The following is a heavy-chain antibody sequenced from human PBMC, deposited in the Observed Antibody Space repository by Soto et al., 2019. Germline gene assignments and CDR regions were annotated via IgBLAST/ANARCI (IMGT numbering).Heavy chain of an antibody. CDR2: ISYDGSNK. CDR3: AKPEWDPNVVVTAFDY. D-gene: IGHD2-21*02. J-gene: IGHJ4*02. CDR1: GFTFSSYG. V-gene: IGHV3-30*18. Sequence: QVPLVESGGGVVQPGRSLRLSCAASGFTFSSYGMHWVRQAPGKGLEWVAVISYDGSNKYYADSVKGRFTISRDNSKNTLYLQMNSLRAEDTAVYYCAKPEWDPNVVVTAFDYWGQGTLVTVSS.